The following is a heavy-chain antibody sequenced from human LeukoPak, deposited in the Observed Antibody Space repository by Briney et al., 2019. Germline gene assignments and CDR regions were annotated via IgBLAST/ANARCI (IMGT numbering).Heavy chain of an antibody. J-gene: IGHJ4*02. D-gene: IGHD3-10*01. CDR2: MNPNSGNT. CDR3: ARGSYYYGSGSLIDY. Sequence: ASVKVSCKASGYTFTSYDINWVRQAPGQGLEWMGWMNPNSGNTGYVQKFQGRVTITRNTSKSTAYMELSSLRSEDTAGYYCARGSYYYGSGSLIDYWGQGTLVTVSS. CDR1: GYTFTSYD. V-gene: IGHV1-8*03.